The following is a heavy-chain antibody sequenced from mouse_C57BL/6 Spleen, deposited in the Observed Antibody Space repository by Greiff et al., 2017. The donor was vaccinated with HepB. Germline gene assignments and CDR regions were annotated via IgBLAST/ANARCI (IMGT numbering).Heavy chain of an antibody. D-gene: IGHD3-1*01. CDR3: ARAGYGYAMDY. CDR1: GFTFSDYY. V-gene: IGHV5-16*01. CDR2: INYDGSST. J-gene: IGHJ4*01. Sequence: EVNVVESEGGLVQPGSSMKLSCTASGFTFSDYYMAWVRQVPEKGLEWVANINYDGSSTYYLDSLKSRFIISRDNAKNILYLQMSSLKSEDTATYYCARAGYGYAMDYWGQGTSVTVSS.